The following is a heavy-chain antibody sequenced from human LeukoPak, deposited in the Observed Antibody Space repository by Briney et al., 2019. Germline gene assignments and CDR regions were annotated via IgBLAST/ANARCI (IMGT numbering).Heavy chain of an antibody. Sequence: ASVKVSCKASGGTFSSYAISWVRQAPGQGLEWMGWLNPNSGDTNYAQKFQGRVSMTRDTSISTAYMDLSDLRSDDTAVYYCARGRNIEMTTMSGGSDYWGQGTLVTVSS. CDR2: LNPNSGDT. CDR3: ARGRNIEMTTMSGGSDY. V-gene: IGHV1-2*02. CDR1: GGTFSSYA. D-gene: IGHD5-24*01. J-gene: IGHJ4*02.